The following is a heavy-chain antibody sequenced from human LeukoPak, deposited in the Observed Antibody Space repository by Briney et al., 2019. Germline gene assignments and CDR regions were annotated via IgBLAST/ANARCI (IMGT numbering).Heavy chain of an antibody. D-gene: IGHD3-22*01. Sequence: GGSLRLSCAASGFTLSNYVMHWVRQAPGKGLEWVAFTRYDGSDKYNADSLKGRFTISRDNSKSTLYLQMNSLRAEDTAMYYCARDLTTKGGFDPWGQGTLVTVSS. V-gene: IGHV3-30*02. CDR2: TRYDGSDK. CDR3: ARDLTTKGGFDP. CDR1: GFTLSNYV. J-gene: IGHJ5*02.